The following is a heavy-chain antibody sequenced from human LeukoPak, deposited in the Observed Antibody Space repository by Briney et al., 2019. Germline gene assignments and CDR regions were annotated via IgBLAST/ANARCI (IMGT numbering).Heavy chain of an antibody. V-gene: IGHV3-48*01. CDR3: ASEEGRYYGMGV. J-gene: IGHJ6*02. CDR1: GFTFSIYA. Sequence: GGSLRLSCAAYGFTFSIYAMNWVRRAPGKGLEWVSYISSGSSTTYYADSVKGRFTISRDNAENSLYLQMNSLRAEDTAVYYCASEEGRYYGMGVWGQGTTVTVSS. CDR2: ISSGSSTT.